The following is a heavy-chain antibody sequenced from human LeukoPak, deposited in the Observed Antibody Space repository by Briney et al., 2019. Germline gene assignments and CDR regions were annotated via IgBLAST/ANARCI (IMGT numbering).Heavy chain of an antibody. D-gene: IGHD4-17*01. CDR3: ARTTDYGDYGDLDY. Sequence: SETLSLTCAVYGGSFSGYYWSWIRQPPGKGLEWIGEINHSGSTNYNPSLKSRVTISVDTSKSQFSLKLSSVTAADTAVYYCARTTDYGDYGDLDYWGQGTLVTVSS. CDR2: INHSGST. J-gene: IGHJ4*02. CDR1: GGSFSGYY. V-gene: IGHV4-34*01.